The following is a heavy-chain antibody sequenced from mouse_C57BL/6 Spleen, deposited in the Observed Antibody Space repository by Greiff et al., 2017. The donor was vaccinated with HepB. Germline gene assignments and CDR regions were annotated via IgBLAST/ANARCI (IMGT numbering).Heavy chain of an antibody. Sequence: EVKVVESGGDLVKPGGSLKLSCAASGFTFSSYGMSWVRQTPDKRLEWVATISSGGSYTYYPDSVKGRFTISRDNAKNTLYLQMSSLKSEDTAMYYCARQGVYDYDEKAWFAYWGQGTLVTVSA. J-gene: IGHJ3*01. CDR3: ARQGVYDYDEKAWFAY. D-gene: IGHD2-4*01. CDR2: ISSGGSYT. CDR1: GFTFSSYG. V-gene: IGHV5-6*01.